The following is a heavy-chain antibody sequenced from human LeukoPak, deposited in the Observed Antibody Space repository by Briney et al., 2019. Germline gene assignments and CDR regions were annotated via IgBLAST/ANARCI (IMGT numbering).Heavy chain of an antibody. J-gene: IGHJ4*02. V-gene: IGHV3-23*01. D-gene: IGHD4-17*01. CDR2: ISSTGGTT. CDR1: GITFSSYG. Sequence: GGTLRLSCAASGITFSSYGMSWVRQAPGKGLEWVSSISSTGGTTYYADSVKGRFTISRDNSKNTLYLQMNSLRAEDTAVYYCAKALRTVTTHFDYWGQGTLVTVSS. CDR3: AKALRTVTTHFDY.